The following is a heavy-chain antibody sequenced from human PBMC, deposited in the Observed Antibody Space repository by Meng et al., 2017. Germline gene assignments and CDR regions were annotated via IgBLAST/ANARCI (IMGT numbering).Heavy chain of an antibody. J-gene: IGHJ4*02. CDR2: IYSGGST. D-gene: IGHD6-19*01. CDR1: GFSVTTSY. CDR3: ARDSSSGWYHNY. V-gene: IGHV3-53*02. Sequence: EVQRAENAGGFIQPGGSLRLSCTASGFSVTTSYMSWVRQAPGKGLEWVSVIYSGGSTYYADSVKGRFSISRDNSKNTLYLQMNSLRAEDTAVYFCARDSSSGWYHNYWGQGTLVTVSS.